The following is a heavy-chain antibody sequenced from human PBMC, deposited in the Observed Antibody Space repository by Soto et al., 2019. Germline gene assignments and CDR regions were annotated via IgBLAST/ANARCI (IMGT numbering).Heavy chain of an antibody. CDR1: GGSISSGGYY. CDR2: SYYTGSS. V-gene: IGHV4-31*03. CDR3: ARARFCTSTSCYHYFDF. D-gene: IGHD2-2*01. J-gene: IGHJ4*02. Sequence: PSETLSLTCTVSGGSISSGGYYWSRIRQHPGKGLEWVGYSYYTGSSYYNPSLKSRVTISVDASKNQLSLRLASVTAADTAVYYCARARFCTSTSCYHYFDFWGQGTLVTVSS.